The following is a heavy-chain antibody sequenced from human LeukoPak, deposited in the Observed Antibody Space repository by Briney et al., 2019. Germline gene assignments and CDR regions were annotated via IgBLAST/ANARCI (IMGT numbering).Heavy chain of an antibody. CDR3: ARRGAPITLFHDAFDL. J-gene: IGHJ3*01. V-gene: IGHV5-51*01. CDR1: GYSFANSW. Sequence: GESLKISCKGSGYSFANSWIGWVRHMRGRGMEWVGLISPDDSDIRHSPSFQGQVINSTDKAINTVYLQWDSLKASDAATYYCARRGAPITLFHDAFDLWGPGTMVTV. CDR2: ISPDDSDI. D-gene: IGHD3-10*02.